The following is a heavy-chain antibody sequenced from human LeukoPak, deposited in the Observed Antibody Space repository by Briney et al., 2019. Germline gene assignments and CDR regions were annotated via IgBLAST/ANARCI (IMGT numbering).Heavy chain of an antibody. D-gene: IGHD2-15*01. V-gene: IGHV3-48*03. Sequence: GGSLRLSCAASGFTFSSYEMNWVRQAPGKGLEWVSYISSSGSTIYYADSVKGRFTISRDNAKNSLYLQRNSLRAEDTAVYYCARYCSGGSCYHGPQYFDYWGQGTLVTVSS. CDR2: ISSSGSTI. J-gene: IGHJ4*02. CDR1: GFTFSSYE. CDR3: ARYCSGGSCYHGPQYFDY.